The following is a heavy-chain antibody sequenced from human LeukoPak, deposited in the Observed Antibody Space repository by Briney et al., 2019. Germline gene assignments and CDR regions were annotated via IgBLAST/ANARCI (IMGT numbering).Heavy chain of an antibody. J-gene: IGHJ4*02. V-gene: IGHV3-21*01. Sequence: PGGSLRLSCADSGLLFSSYSMNWVRQAPGRGLEWVSSITSSGNYIYYADSVKGRFTISRDNAKNSLYLQMHSLRVEDTAVYYCARDLAAMETIRGVMNYWGQGTLVTVSS. CDR2: ITSSGNYI. CDR1: GLLFSSYS. CDR3: ARDLAAMETIRGVMNY. D-gene: IGHD3-10*01.